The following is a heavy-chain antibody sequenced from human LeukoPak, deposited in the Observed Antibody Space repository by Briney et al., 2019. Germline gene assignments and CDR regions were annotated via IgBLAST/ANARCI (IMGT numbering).Heavy chain of an antibody. V-gene: IGHV4-59*01. Sequence: SETLSLTCTVSGGSISSYYWSWIRQPAGKGLEWIGYIYYSGSTNYNPSLKSRVTISVDTSKNQFPLKLSSVTAADTAVYYCARNSGLNWFDPWGQGTLVTVSS. CDR1: GGSISSYY. CDR3: ARNSGLNWFDP. J-gene: IGHJ5*02. CDR2: IYYSGST. D-gene: IGHD5-12*01.